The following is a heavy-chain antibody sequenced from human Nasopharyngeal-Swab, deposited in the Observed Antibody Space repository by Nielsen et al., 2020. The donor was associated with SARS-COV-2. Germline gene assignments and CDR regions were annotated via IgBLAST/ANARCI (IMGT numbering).Heavy chain of an antibody. CDR1: GFTVSAFG. Sequence: GESLKISCAASGFTVSAFGMHWVRQAPGEVLEWLAHTKEDGTVTHYVDSVRGRFTVSRDNAKNSLFLQMNSLRAEDTAVYFCAREGRDGAVSSWGQGTLVTVSS. V-gene: IGHV3-7*03. J-gene: IGHJ5*02. D-gene: IGHD5-24*01. CDR2: TKEDGTVT. CDR3: AREGRDGAVSS.